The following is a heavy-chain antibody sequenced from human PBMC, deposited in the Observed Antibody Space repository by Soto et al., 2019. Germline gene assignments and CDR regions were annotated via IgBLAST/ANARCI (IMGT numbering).Heavy chain of an antibody. CDR3: AGSGGNRGYYY. CDR1: GGSISSYY. Sequence: PSETLSLTCTDSGGSISSYYWSWIRQPAGKGLEWIGRIYSSGSTNYNSSLKSRVTMSVDTSKNHFSLKLSSVTAADTAVYYCAGSGGNRGYYYWGQVTPVTVSS. J-gene: IGHJ4*02. V-gene: IGHV4-4*07. CDR2: IYSSGST. D-gene: IGHD3-22*01.